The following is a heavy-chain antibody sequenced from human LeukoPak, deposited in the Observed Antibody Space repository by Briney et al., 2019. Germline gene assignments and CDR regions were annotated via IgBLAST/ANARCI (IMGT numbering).Heavy chain of an antibody. Sequence: ASVKVSCKASGYTVTSDTMNWVRQAPGQGLEWMGRINPNSGGTNYAQKFQGRVTMTRDTSISTAYMELSRLRSDDTAVYYCARGAATTSYGGFDPWGQGTLVTVSS. CDR3: ARGAATTSYGGFDP. CDR2: INPNSGGT. V-gene: IGHV1-2*06. CDR1: GYTVTSDT. D-gene: IGHD4/OR15-4a*01. J-gene: IGHJ5*02.